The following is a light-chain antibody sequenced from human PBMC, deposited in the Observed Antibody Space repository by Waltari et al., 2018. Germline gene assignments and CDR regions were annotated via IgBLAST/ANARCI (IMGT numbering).Light chain of an antibody. V-gene: IGKV1-39*01. J-gene: IGKJ5*01. CDR1: QSISIY. CDR2: AAT. Sequence: DIQMTQSPSSLSASVGDRVSITCRASQSISIYLNWYQQKPGTAPKLLIYAATRLQSGVPSRFSGSGSGTDFTLSISSLQPEDFATYYCQQSYSTFSITFGQGTRLEIK. CDR3: QQSYSTFSIT.